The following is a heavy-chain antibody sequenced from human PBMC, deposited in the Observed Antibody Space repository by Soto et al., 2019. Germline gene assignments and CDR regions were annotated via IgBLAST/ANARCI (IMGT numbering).Heavy chain of an antibody. CDR3: AREDRDRESALVPAAIDGMDV. CDR1: GYTFTSRY. D-gene: IGHD2-2*01. Sequence: ASVKGSCKASGYTFTSRYMHWVRQAPGQGLEWMGIINPSDGSTTYAQKFQGRVSMTRDKSTSTLYMELSSLSSEDTALYYCAREDRDRESALVPAAIDGMDVWGQGTTVTVSS. V-gene: IGHV1-46*01. CDR2: INPSDGST. J-gene: IGHJ6*02.